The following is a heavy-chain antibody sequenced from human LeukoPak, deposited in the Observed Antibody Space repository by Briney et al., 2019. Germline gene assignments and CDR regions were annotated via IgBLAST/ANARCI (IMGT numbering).Heavy chain of an antibody. CDR1: GYTFTGYY. CDR2: INPNSGGT. Sequence: ASVKVSCKASGYTFTGYYMRWVRQAPGQGLEWMGWINPNSGGTNYAQKFQGRVTMTRDTSISTAYMELSRLRSDDTAVYYCARDLPPGYSSGWHRFDYWGQGTLVTVSS. J-gene: IGHJ4*02. CDR3: ARDLPPGYSSGWHRFDY. V-gene: IGHV1-2*02. D-gene: IGHD6-19*01.